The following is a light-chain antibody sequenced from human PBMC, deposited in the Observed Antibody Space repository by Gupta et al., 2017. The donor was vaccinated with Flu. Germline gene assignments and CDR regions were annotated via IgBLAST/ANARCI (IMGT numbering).Light chain of an antibody. Sequence: QSVLTQPPSVSAAPGQTVTISCTGSSSNIGAGYDVHWYQQLPGTAPKLLIYGNSNRPSGVPDRFSGSKSGTSASLASTGLQAEDEADYYCQSYDSSMSGSVFGGGTKLTVL. CDR3: QSYDSSMSGSV. CDR2: GNS. V-gene: IGLV1-40*01. CDR1: SSNIGAGYD. J-gene: IGLJ3*02.